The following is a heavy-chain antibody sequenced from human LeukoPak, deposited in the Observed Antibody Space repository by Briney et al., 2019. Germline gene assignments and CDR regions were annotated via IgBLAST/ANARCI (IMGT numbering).Heavy chain of an antibody. V-gene: IGHV5-51*01. CDR2: IHSADSNT. CDR3: AGARHGDYRWDY. D-gene: IGHD4-17*01. Sequence: GESLKISCRDSGYSFTNYWIGWVRQMPGKGLEWMGIIHSADSNTKYSPSFQGQVTISADKSISTAYLQWSGLKASDTAMYYCAGARHGDYRWDYWGQGTLVTVSS. J-gene: IGHJ4*02. CDR1: GYSFTNYW.